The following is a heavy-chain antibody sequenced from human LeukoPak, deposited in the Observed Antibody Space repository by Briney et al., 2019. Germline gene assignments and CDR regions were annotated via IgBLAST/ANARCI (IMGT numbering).Heavy chain of an antibody. Sequence: SVKVSCKASGGTFSSYAISWVRQAPGQGLEWMGGIIPIFGTANYAQKFQGRVTITTDESTSTAYMELSSLRSEDTAVYYCARDQGQDPGTGYYMDVWGKGTTATVSS. CDR2: IIPIFGTA. J-gene: IGHJ6*03. D-gene: IGHD3/OR15-3a*01. CDR1: GGTFSSYA. V-gene: IGHV1-69*05. CDR3: ARDQGQDPGTGYYMDV.